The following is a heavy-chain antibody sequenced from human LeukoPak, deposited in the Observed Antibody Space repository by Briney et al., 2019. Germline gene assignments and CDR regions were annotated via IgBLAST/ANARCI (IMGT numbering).Heavy chain of an antibody. CDR1: GVSISSSNSY. CDR2: IYYSGNT. J-gene: IGHJ4*02. CDR3: ARQTGSGLFILP. D-gene: IGHD3/OR15-3a*01. Sequence: SETLSLTRTVSGVSISSSNSYWGWIRQPPGKGLEWIGSIYYSGNTYYNASLKSQVSISIDTSKNQFSLKLTSVTAADTAVYYCARQTGSGLFILPGGQGTLVTVSS. V-gene: IGHV4-39*01.